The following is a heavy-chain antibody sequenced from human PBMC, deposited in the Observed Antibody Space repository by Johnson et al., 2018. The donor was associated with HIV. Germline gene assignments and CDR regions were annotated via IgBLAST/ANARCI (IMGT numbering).Heavy chain of an antibody. CDR1: GFNFSNAW. V-gene: IGHV3-15*01. CDR3: SSPNFWSGQSLSDAFDI. Sequence: VQLVESGGGVVRPGGSLRLSCAASGFNFSNAWMSWVRQAPGKGLEWVGRIKSKTAGETTDYAASVKGRFTISRDDSKNIGYLKMNSLKTEDSAVYYCSSPNFWSGQSLSDAFDIWGQGTLVTVSS. D-gene: IGHD3-3*01. CDR2: IKSKTAGETT. J-gene: IGHJ3*02.